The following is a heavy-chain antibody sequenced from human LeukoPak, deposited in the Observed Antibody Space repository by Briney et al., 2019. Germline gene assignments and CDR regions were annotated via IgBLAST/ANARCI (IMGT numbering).Heavy chain of an antibody. D-gene: IGHD1-1*01. J-gene: IGHJ4*02. CDR3: ARSTLERHGEIDY. CDR1: GFTFSSYE. V-gene: IGHV3-48*03. CDR2: ISSSGNRI. Sequence: GGSLRLSCVASGFTFSSYEMNWVRQAPGKGLEWVSYISSSGNRIYYADSVKGRFTISRDNAKNSLYLQMNSLRAEDTVVYYCARSTLERHGEIDYWGQGTLVTVSS.